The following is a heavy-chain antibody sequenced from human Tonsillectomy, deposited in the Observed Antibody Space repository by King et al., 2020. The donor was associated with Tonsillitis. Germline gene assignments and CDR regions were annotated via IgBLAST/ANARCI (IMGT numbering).Heavy chain of an antibody. Sequence: VQLQQWGAGLLKPSETLSLTCAVYGGSFSGYYWSWIRQPPGKGLEWIGEINHSGSTNYNPSLKSRVTISVDTSKNQFSLKLSSVTAADTAVYYCAIFPTRSGWYYFDYWGQGTLVTVSS. V-gene: IGHV4-34*01. CDR2: INHSGST. J-gene: IGHJ4*02. D-gene: IGHD6-19*01. CDR1: GGSFSGYY. CDR3: AIFPTRSGWYYFDY.